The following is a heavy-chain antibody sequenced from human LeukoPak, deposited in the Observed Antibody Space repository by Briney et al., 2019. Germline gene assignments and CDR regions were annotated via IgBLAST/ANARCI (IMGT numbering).Heavy chain of an antibody. Sequence: ASVKVSCKASGYTFTSYDINWVRQATGQGLEWMGWMNPKSGNTGYAQKFQGRVTMTRNTSISTAYMELSSLRSEDTAVYYCARGSFWSVNDGMDVWGQGTTVTASS. V-gene: IGHV1-8*01. CDR1: GYTFTSYD. CDR3: ARGSFWSVNDGMDV. CDR2: MNPKSGNT. J-gene: IGHJ6*02. D-gene: IGHD3-3*01.